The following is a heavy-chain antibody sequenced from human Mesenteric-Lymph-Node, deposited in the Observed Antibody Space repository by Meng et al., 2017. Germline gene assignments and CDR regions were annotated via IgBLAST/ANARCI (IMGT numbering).Heavy chain of an antibody. Sequence: LQRQESGPGLLKPSEPLPLPCTVSGGSISSSSYYWGWIRQPPGKGLEWIGSIYYSGSTYYNPSLKSRVTISVDTSKNQFSLKLSSVTAADTAVYYCASPLGILGIVDLWGRGTLVTVSS. CDR1: GGSISSSSYY. CDR2: IYYSGST. D-gene: IGHD7-27*01. J-gene: IGHJ2*01. CDR3: ASPLGILGIVDL. V-gene: IGHV4-39*01.